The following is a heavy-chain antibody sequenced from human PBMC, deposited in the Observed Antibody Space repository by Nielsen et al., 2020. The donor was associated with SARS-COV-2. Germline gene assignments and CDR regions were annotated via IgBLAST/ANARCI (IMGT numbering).Heavy chain of an antibody. D-gene: IGHD5-18*01. CDR3: ARDPHTAMAANGLYYYYGMDV. CDR2: IRSSSSYT. V-gene: IGHV3-11*05. Sequence: GEYPKTSRAASGFTHSDYHMSWIRQAPGKGPEWVSYIRSSSSYTNQADSVKGRFTISRDNAKNSLYLQMNSLRAEDTAVYYCARDPHTAMAANGLYYYYGMDVWGQGTTVTVSS. CDR1: GFTHSDYH. J-gene: IGHJ6*02.